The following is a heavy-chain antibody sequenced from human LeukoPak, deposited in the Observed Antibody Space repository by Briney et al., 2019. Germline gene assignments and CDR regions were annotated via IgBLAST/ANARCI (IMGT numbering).Heavy chain of an antibody. D-gene: IGHD6-13*01. CDR1: GYTLTELS. V-gene: IGHV1-24*01. CDR3: ATVWYSSTNWFDP. Sequence: ASVKVSCKVSGYTLTELSMHWVRQAPGKGLEWMGGFYPEDGETIYAQKFQGRVTMTEDTSTDTAYMELSSLRSEDTAVYYCATVWYSSTNWFDPWGQGTLVTVSS. CDR2: FYPEDGET. J-gene: IGHJ5*02.